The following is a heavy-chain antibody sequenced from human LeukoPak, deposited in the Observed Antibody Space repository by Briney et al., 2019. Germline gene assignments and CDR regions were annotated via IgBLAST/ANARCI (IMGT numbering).Heavy chain of an antibody. J-gene: IGHJ4*02. V-gene: IGHV4-34*01. CDR3: ASNHNDYGDYVQAY. CDR2: INHSGSN. CDR1: GGSFSGYY. D-gene: IGHD4-17*01. Sequence: SETLSLTCAVYGGSFSGYYWSWIRQPPGKGLEWIGEINHSGSNNYNPSLKSRVTISVDTSRNQFSLKLSSVTAADTAVYYCASNHNDYGDYVQAYWGQGTLVTVSS.